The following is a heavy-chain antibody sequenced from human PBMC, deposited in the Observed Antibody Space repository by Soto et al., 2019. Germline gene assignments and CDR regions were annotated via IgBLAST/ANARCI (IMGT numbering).Heavy chain of an antibody. CDR3: AKARLINYYGSGSYPPANVFWFDP. D-gene: IGHD3-10*01. Sequence: GGSLRLSCSASGFTFSSYAMSWVRQAPGKGLEWVSAISGSGGSTYYADSVKGRFTISRDNSKNTLYLQMNSLRAEDTAVYYCAKARLINYYGSGSYPPANVFWFDPWGQGTLVTVSS. J-gene: IGHJ5*02. CDR2: ISGSGGST. CDR1: GFTFSSYA. V-gene: IGHV3-23*01.